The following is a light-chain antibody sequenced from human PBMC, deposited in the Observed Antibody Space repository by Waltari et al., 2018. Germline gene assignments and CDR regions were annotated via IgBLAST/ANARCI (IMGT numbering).Light chain of an antibody. V-gene: IGKV1D-8*01. Sequence: VIWMIQSPSLLSASTGTRVPISCRMSQGISSYLGWYQQKPGKAPELLIYAASTLQSGVPSRFSGSGSGTDFTLTISCLQSEDFATYYCQQYYSFPYTFGQGTKLEIK. CDR1: QGISSY. CDR2: AAS. J-gene: IGKJ2*01. CDR3: QQYYSFPYT.